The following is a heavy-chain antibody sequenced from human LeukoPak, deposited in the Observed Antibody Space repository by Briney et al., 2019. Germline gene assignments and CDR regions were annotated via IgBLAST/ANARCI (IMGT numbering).Heavy chain of an antibody. J-gene: IGHJ3*02. V-gene: IGHV1-46*01. CDR1: GGTFSSYA. D-gene: IGHD6-19*01. Sequence: ASVKVSCKASGGTFSSYAISWVRQAPGQGLEWMGIINPSGGSTSYAQKFQGRVTMTRDTSTSTVYMELSSLRSEDTAVYYCARIVYSSGGEGHAFDIWGQGTMVTVSS. CDR2: INPSGGST. CDR3: ARIVYSSGGEGHAFDI.